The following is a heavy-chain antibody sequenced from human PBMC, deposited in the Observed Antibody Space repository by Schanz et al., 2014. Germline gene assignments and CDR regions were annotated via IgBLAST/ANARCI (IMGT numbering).Heavy chain of an antibody. J-gene: IGHJ4*02. CDR2: ISDNGIST. CDR1: GFTFFGSFA. D-gene: IGHD6-19*01. Sequence: EVQLLESGGGLVQPGGSLRLSCVASGFTFFGSFAMSWVRQAPGKGLEWVTGISDNGISTYYADSVKGRFSISRENSKSILYLQMNSLRAEDTAVYYCAKAGSGWSTAGYYYWGQGTLVAVSS. V-gene: IGHV3-23*01. CDR3: AKAGSGWSTAGYYY.